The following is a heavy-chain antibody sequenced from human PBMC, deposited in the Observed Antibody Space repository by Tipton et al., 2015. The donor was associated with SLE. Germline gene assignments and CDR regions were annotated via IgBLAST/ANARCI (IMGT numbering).Heavy chain of an antibody. J-gene: IGHJ4*02. CDR2: INHSGST. CDR1: GESFSGYY. CDR3: AMTTVTTFDY. D-gene: IGHD4-11*01. V-gene: IGHV4-34*01. Sequence: TLSLTCAVYGESFSGYYWSWIRQPPGKGLEWIGEINHSGSTNYNPSLKSRVTISVDTSKNQFSLKMRSVTAADTAVYYCAMTTVTTFDYWGQGTLVTVSS.